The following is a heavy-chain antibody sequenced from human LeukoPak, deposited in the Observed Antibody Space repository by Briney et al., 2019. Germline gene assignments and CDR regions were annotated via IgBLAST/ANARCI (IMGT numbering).Heavy chain of an antibody. CDR1: GYTFTSYY. J-gene: IGHJ4*02. V-gene: IGHV1-46*01. CDR2: INPSGGST. Sequence: ASVKVSCKASGYTFTSYYMHWVRQAPGQGLEWMGIINPSGGSTSYAQKFQGRVTMTRDTSTSTVYMKLSSLRSEDTAVYYCARVRIAAALDYWGQGTLVTVSS. D-gene: IGHD6-13*01. CDR3: ARVRIAAALDY.